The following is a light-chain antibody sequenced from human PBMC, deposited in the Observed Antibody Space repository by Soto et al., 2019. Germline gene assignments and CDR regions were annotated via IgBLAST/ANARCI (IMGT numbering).Light chain of an antibody. CDR3: QQYGSSPWT. V-gene: IGKV3-20*01. J-gene: IGKJ1*01. Sequence: EIVLTQSPGTLSLSPGERTTLSCRASQSVSSNYLAWYQQKPGQAPRLLIYAASVRATCIPVRFSGGGSETDFTLTISRLEPEDFAVYYCQQYGSSPWTFGQGTKVEIK. CDR1: QSVSSNY. CDR2: AAS.